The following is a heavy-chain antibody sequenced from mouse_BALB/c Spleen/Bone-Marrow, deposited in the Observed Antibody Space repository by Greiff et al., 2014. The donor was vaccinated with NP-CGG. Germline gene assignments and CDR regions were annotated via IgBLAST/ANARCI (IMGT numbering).Heavy chain of an antibody. CDR3: ARGGYGNYGRFAY. V-gene: IGHV1-61*01. D-gene: IGHD2-10*02. Sequence: QVQLKDSWAELVRPGASVKLSCKASGYTFTSYWMNWVKQRPGQGLEWIGRIDPYDSETHYNQKFKDKAISTVDKSSSTAYMQLSSLTSEDSAVYYCARGGYGNYGRFAYWGQGTLVTVSA. CDR2: IDPYDSET. CDR1: GYTFTSYW. J-gene: IGHJ3*01.